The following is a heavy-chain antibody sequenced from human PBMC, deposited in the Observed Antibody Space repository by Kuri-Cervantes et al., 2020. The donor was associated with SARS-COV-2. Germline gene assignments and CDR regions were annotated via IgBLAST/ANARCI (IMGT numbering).Heavy chain of an antibody. CDR1: GYTFTSYY. D-gene: IGHD3-3*01. Sequence: ASVKVSCKASGYTFTSYYIHWVRQAPGHGLEWMGVINPSGGSTSYAQKFQGRVNMTRDTSTTTVYMELRSLRSEDTAVYYCARAVIDFWSGGRSGFSQSGLDYWGQGTQVTVSS. V-gene: IGHV1-46*01. J-gene: IGHJ4*02. CDR3: ARAVIDFWSGGRSGFSQSGLDY. CDR2: INPSGGST.